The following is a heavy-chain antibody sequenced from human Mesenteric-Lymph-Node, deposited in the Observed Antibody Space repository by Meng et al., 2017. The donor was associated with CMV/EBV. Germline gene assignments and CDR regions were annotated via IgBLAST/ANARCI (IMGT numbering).Heavy chain of an antibody. Sequence: SVKVSCKASGGTFSSYAISWVRQAPGQGLEWMGGIIPIFGTVNYAQKFQGRVTITTDESTSTAYMELSSLRSEDTAVYYCASLTGQDAFDIWGQGTMVTVSS. CDR1: GGTFSSYA. CDR2: IIPIFGTV. V-gene: IGHV1-69*05. D-gene: IGHD3-9*01. J-gene: IGHJ3*02. CDR3: ASLTGQDAFDI.